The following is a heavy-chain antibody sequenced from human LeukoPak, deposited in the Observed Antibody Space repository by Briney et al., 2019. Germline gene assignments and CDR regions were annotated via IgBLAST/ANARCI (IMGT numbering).Heavy chain of an antibody. CDR3: AGPDYYDSSGLDY. J-gene: IGHJ4*02. D-gene: IGHD3-22*01. Sequence: SETLSLTCAVSGGSISSSNWWSWVRQPPGKGLEWIGEIYHSGSTNYNPSLKSRVTISVDKSKNQFSLKLSSVTAADTAVYYCAGPDYYDSSGLDYWGQGTLVTVSS. CDR1: GGSISSSNW. CDR2: IYHSGST. V-gene: IGHV4-4*02.